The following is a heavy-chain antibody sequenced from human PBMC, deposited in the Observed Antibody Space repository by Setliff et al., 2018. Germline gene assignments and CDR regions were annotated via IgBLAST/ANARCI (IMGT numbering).Heavy chain of an antibody. CDR3: ARAPGRNIRGDY. J-gene: IGHJ4*02. Sequence: LPETLSLTCTVSGESIRSNNWWNWVRQPPGKGLEWIGDIYQSGTTNYNPSLKSRVTISADTSKNQFSLKLKSVTAADTAVYYCARAPGRNIRGDYWGQGALVTVSS. CDR2: IYQSGTT. CDR1: GESIRSNNW. D-gene: IGHD3-10*01. V-gene: IGHV4-4*03.